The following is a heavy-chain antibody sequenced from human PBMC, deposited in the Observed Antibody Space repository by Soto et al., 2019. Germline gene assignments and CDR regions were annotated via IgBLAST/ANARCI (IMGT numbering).Heavy chain of an antibody. V-gene: IGHV1-18*04. J-gene: IGHJ5*02. Sequence: ASVKVSCKASGYTFTSYGIIWVRQAPGQGLEWMGWISAYNGNTNYAQKLQGRVTMTTDTSTSTAYMELRSLRSDDTAVYYCARAYSGSYPNWFDPWGQGTLVTVS. CDR1: GYTFTSYG. CDR2: ISAYNGNT. D-gene: IGHD1-26*01. CDR3: ARAYSGSYPNWFDP.